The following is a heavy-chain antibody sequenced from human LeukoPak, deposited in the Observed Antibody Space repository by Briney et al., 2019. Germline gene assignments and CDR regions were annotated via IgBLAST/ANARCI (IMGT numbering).Heavy chain of an antibody. V-gene: IGHV3-43*02. CDR3: AKVYTGSRDAFDI. J-gene: IGHJ3*02. D-gene: IGHD1-1*01. Sequence: QTRGSLRPSRAAAGFTFDYYAIDWVRQAPRKGLEWVALMRGDGGSTYYADSVKGRFTIPRDNSKNSLYLQMNRLRTENTALYYCAKVYTGSRDAFDIWGQGTMVTVSS. CDR2: MRGDGGST. CDR1: GFTFDYYA.